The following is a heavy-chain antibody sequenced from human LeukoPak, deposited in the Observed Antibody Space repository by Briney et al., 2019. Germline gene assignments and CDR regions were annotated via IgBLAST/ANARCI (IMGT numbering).Heavy chain of an antibody. J-gene: IGHJ4*02. D-gene: IGHD3-22*01. CDR1: GYSISSGYY. Sequence: PSETLSLTSAVSGYSISSGYYWGWIRQPPGKGLEWIGSIYYSGSTYYNPSLKSRVTISVDTSKNQFSLKLSSVTAADTAVYYCARRKTYYDSSGYYYAPVYYFDYWGQGTLVTVSS. CDR2: IYYSGST. CDR3: ARRKTYYDSSGYYYAPVYYFDY. V-gene: IGHV4-38-2*01.